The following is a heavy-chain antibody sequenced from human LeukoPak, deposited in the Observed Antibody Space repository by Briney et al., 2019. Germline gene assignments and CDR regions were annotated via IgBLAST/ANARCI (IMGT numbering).Heavy chain of an antibody. D-gene: IGHD6-13*01. V-gene: IGHV1-69*04. J-gene: IGHJ4*02. CDR2: IIPILGIQ. Sequence: GASVKVSCKASGGTFSSYAISWVRQAPGQGLEWMGRIIPILGIQNYAQKFQGRVTITADKSTSTAYMELSSLRSEDTAVYYCARGSSSWYGYWGQGTLVTVSS. CDR1: GGTFSSYA. CDR3: ARGSSSWYGY.